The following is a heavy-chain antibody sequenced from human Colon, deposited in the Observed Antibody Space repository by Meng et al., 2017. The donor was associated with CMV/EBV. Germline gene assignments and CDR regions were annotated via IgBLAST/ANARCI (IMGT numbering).Heavy chain of an antibody. CDR1: GFIFSDYY. Sequence: SCAASGFIFSDYYMNWIRQAPGKGLEWLSYISSSGSSVYYTDSVKGRFTISRDNAKNSLYLQMNSLRAEDTAVYYCARDGRDSNPDYWGQRTLVTVSS. J-gene: IGHJ4*02. CDR3: ARDGRDSNPDY. D-gene: IGHD4-11*01. CDR2: ISSSGSSV. V-gene: IGHV3-11*04.